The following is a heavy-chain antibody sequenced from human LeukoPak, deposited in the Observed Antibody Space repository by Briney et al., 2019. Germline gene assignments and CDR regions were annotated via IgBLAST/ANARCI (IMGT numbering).Heavy chain of an antibody. CDR3: ARDYVDFWSEFGHYFDY. Sequence: ASVKVSCKASGYTFTGYYMHWVRQAPGQGLEWMGRINPNSGGTNYAQKFQGRVTMTRDTSISTAYMELSRLRSDDTAVYYCARDYVDFWSEFGHYFDYWGQGTLVTVSS. D-gene: IGHD3-3*01. J-gene: IGHJ4*02. CDR1: GYTFTGYY. CDR2: INPNSGGT. V-gene: IGHV1-2*06.